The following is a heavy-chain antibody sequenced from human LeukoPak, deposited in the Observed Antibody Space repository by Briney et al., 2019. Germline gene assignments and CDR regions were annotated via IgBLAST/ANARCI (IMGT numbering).Heavy chain of an antibody. V-gene: IGHV4-34*01. CDR1: GGSFSGYY. CDR2: INHSGST. Sequence: SETLSLTCAVYGGSFSGYYLSWIRQPPGKGLEWIGEINHSGSTNYNPSLKSRVTISVDTSKNQFSLKLSSVTAADTAVYYCARLSITMVRGVIMYYYMDVWGKGTTVTISS. CDR3: ARLSITMVRGVIMYYYMDV. J-gene: IGHJ6*03. D-gene: IGHD3-10*01.